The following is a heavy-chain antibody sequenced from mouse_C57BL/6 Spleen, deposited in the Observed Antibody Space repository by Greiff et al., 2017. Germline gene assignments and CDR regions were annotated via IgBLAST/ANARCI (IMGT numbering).Heavy chain of an antibody. CDR2: INPSSGYT. CDR1: GYTFTSYT. J-gene: IGHJ2*01. Sequence: QVQLKESGAELARPGASVKMSCKASGYTFTSYTMHWVKQRPGQGLEWIGYINPSSGYTKYNQKFKDKATLTADKSSSTAYMQLSSLTSEDSAVYYCARDDGYPLYFDYWGQGTTLTVSS. CDR3: ARDDGYPLYFDY. V-gene: IGHV1-4*01. D-gene: IGHD2-3*01.